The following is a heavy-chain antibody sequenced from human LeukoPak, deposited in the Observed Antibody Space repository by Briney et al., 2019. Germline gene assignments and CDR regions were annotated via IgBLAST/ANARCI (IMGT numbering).Heavy chain of an antibody. Sequence: GGSLRLSCAASEFTFDTYWMSWVRQAPGKGLEWVAHIKQDGSEKYYVDSVKGRFTISRDSAKNSVYLQMNSLRAEDTAVYYCTRAKAWGQGTLVTVSS. CDR2: IKQDGSEK. J-gene: IGHJ5*02. V-gene: IGHV3-7*01. CDR3: TRAKA. CDR1: EFTFDTYW.